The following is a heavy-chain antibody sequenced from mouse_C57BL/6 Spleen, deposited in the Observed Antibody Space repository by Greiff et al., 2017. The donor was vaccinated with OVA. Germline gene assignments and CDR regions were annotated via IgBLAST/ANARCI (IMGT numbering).Heavy chain of an antibody. D-gene: IGHD2-5*01. CDR2: IDPSDSET. CDR3: ARGGDPDYSSYEGFAY. CDR1: GYTFTSYW. Sequence: QVQLQQPGAELVRPGSSVKLSCKASGYTFTSYWMHWVKQRPIQGLEWIGNIDPSDSETHYNQKFKDKATLTVDKSSSTAYMQLSSLTSEDSAVYYCARGGDPDYSSYEGFAYWGQGTLVTASA. J-gene: IGHJ3*01. V-gene: IGHV1-52*01.